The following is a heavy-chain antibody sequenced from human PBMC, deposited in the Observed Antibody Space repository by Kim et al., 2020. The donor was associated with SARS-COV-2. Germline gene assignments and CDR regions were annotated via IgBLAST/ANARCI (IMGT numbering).Heavy chain of an antibody. CDR2: INSDGSST. CDR1: GFTFSSYW. V-gene: IGHV3-74*01. J-gene: IGHJ4*02. D-gene: IGHD6-6*01. Sequence: GGSLRLSCVASGFTFSSYWMHWVRQAPGKGLVWVSRINSDGSSTTYADSATGRFTISRDNANNTLYLQMNSLRAEATAVYYCARDPGIAGRRYFDHWGQG. CDR3: ARDPGIAGRRYFDH.